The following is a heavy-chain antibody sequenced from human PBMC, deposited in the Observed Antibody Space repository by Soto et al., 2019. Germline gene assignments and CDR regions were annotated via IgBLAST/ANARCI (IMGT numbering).Heavy chain of an antibody. CDR2: INSDGSST. D-gene: IGHD6-19*01. CDR3: ARVVVQQWLTGAGWFDP. Sequence: EVQLVESGGGLVQPGGSLRLSCAASGFTFSSYWMHWVRQATGKGLVWVSRINSDGSSTSYADSVKGRFTISRDNAKNSVYLQMNSLRAEDTAVYYCARVVVQQWLTGAGWFDPWGQGTLVTVSS. V-gene: IGHV3-74*01. CDR1: GFTFSSYW. J-gene: IGHJ5*02.